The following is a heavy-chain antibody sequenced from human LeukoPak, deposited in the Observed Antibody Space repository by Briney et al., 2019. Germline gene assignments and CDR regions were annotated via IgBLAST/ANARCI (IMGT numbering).Heavy chain of an antibody. J-gene: IGHJ5*02. CDR1: GFTFNSYS. CDR2: MSSSSSYI. D-gene: IGHD6-19*01. V-gene: IGHV3-21*01. CDR3: ARDSSGINWFDP. Sequence: PGGSLRLSCAASGFTFNSYSMNWVRQSPGKAREWVSSMSSSSSYIFYRDSVKGRFTISRDNAKNSLYLQMNSLRAEDTAVYYCARDSSGINWFDPWGQGTLVTVSS.